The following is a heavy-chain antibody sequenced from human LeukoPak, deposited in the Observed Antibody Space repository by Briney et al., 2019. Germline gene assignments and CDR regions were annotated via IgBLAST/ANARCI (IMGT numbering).Heavy chain of an antibody. Sequence: GGSLRLSCAASGFTFSSYAMSWVRQAPGKGLEWVSAISGSGGSTYYADSVKGRFTISRDNSKNTLYPQMNSLRAEDTAVYYCAKLLYYYDSSGYYYVAPFDYWGQGILVTVSS. CDR1: GFTFSSYA. CDR3: AKLLYYYDSSGYYYVAPFDY. J-gene: IGHJ4*02. D-gene: IGHD3-22*01. V-gene: IGHV3-23*01. CDR2: ISGSGGST.